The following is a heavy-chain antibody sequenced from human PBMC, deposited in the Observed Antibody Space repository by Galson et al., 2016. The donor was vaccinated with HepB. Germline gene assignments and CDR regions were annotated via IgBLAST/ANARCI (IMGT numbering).Heavy chain of an antibody. J-gene: IGHJ4*02. D-gene: IGHD3-16*01. Sequence: SVKVSCKASGYPFTTYYMHWVRQAPGQGLEWMGIIDPSGGSTNYAQKFQGRVTMTRDTSTGTVYMELSSLRSEDTAVYYCAREEFSGNYVSFDYWGQGTLVTVSS. V-gene: IGHV1-46*01. CDR1: GYPFTTYY. CDR3: AREEFSGNYVSFDY. CDR2: IDPSGGST.